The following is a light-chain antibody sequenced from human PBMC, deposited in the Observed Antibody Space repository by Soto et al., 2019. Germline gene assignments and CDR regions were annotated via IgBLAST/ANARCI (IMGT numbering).Light chain of an antibody. V-gene: IGKV1-39*01. J-gene: IGKJ2*01. CDR1: QSVGTY. CDR2: AAS. CDR3: QQSYTTPYT. Sequence: DIQMTQSPSSLSASVGGRVTVTCRASQSVGTYVNWYQQKPGKAPYLLIYAASRLQSGVPSKFSGSGSGTDFTLNISSLQPEDFATYYCQQSYTTPYTFGQGTKLEIK.